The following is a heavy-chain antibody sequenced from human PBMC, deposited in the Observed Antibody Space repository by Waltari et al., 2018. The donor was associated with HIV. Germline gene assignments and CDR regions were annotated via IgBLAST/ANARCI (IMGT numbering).Heavy chain of an antibody. CDR3: ARDPNDFWSGWGGMDV. J-gene: IGHJ6*02. D-gene: IGHD3-3*01. V-gene: IGHV3-53*01. Sequence: EVQLVESGGGLIQPGGSLRLSCAASGFTVSSNYMSWVRQAPGKGLEWVSVICSGGSTYYANSGKGRFTNSRDNSKNTLYLQMNSLRAEDTAVYYCARDPNDFWSGWGGMDVWGQGTTVTVSS. CDR1: GFTVSSNY. CDR2: ICSGGST.